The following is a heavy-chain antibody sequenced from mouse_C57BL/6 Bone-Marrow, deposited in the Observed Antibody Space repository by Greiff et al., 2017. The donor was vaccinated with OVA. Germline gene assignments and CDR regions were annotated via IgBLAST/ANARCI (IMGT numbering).Heavy chain of an antibody. CDR2: IDPENGDT. J-gene: IGHJ3*01. D-gene: IGHD2-1*01. V-gene: IGHV14-4*01. CDR3: TRERGNYEFAY. Sequence: VHVKQSGAELVRPGASVKLSCTASGFNIKDDYMHWVKQRPEQGLEWIGWIDPENGDTEYASKFQGKATITADTSSNTAYLQLSSLTSEDTAVYYCTRERGNYEFAYWGQGTLVTVSA. CDR1: GFNIKDDY.